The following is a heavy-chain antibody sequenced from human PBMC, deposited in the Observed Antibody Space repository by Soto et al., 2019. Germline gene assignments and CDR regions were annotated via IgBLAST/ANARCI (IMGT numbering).Heavy chain of an antibody. CDR1: GFIFRDYL. CDR3: ARVATRLQSMEVLEY. V-gene: IGHV3-30*03. CDR2: LSFDGTAE. D-gene: IGHD2-21*02. Sequence: QVQLVESGGGVVQPGTSLRLSCKASGFIFRDYLIHWVRQAPGKGLEWLAVLSFDGTAEYYAASTRGRFTISRDIPKSTTYLVITNVRREDTAMYYCARVATRLQSMEVLEYWGQGTLVTVPS. J-gene: IGHJ4*02.